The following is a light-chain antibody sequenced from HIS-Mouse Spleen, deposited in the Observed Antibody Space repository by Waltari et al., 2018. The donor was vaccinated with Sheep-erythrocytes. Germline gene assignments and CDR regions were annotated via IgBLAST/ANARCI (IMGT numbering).Light chain of an antibody. J-gene: IGLJ1*01. Sequence: QSALTQPRSVSGSPGPSVPISCPGTRGDVGGYNYFSWYQPHPGKAPKLMIYDVSKRPSGVPDRFSGSKSGNTASLTISGLQAEDEADYYCCSYAGSYNHVFATGTKVTVL. V-gene: IGLV2-11*01. CDR1: RGDVGGYNY. CDR3: CSYAGSYNHV. CDR2: DVS.